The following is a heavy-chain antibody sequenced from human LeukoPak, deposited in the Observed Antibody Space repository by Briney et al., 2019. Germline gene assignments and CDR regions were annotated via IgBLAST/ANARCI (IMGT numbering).Heavy chain of an antibody. CDR3: ARGSGDCSSTSCYTNFDY. CDR1: GYTFTSYD. CDR2: MNPNSGNT. Sequence: GASVKVSCKASGYTFTSYDINWVRQATGQGLEWMGWMNPNSGNTGYAQKFQGRVTMTRNTSISTAYMELSSLRSEDAAVYYCARGSGDCSSTSCYTNFDYWGQGTLDTVSS. V-gene: IGHV1-8*01. J-gene: IGHJ4*02. D-gene: IGHD2-2*02.